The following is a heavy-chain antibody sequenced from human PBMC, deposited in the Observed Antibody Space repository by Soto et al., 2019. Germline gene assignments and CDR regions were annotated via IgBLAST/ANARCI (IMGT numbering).Heavy chain of an antibody. CDR1: GFTFSDYY. V-gene: IGHV3-11*06. CDR3: GGEPIDGYYYVFDD. CDR2: ISSSSSYT. J-gene: IGHJ4*02. D-gene: IGHD5-12*01. Sequence: GGSLRLSCAASGFTFSDYYMSWIRQAPGKRLEWVSYISSSSSYTNYADSVKGRFTISRDNAKNSLYLQMNSLRAEDTAVYYCGGEPIDGYYYVFDDWGQGTLVTVSS.